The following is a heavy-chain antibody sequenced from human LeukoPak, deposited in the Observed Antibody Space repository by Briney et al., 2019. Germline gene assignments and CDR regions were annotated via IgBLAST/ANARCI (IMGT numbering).Heavy chain of an antibody. CDR1: GFTFSSYA. J-gene: IGHJ4*02. CDR3: AKSTYYYDSSGYYYVY. V-gene: IGHV3-23*01. Sequence: AGGSLRLSCAASGFTFSSYAMSWVRQAPGKGLEWVSAISGSGGSTYYADSVKGRFTISRDNSKNTLYLQMNSLRAEDTAVYYCAKSTYYYDSSGYYYVYWGQGTLVTVSS. CDR2: ISGSGGST. D-gene: IGHD3-22*01.